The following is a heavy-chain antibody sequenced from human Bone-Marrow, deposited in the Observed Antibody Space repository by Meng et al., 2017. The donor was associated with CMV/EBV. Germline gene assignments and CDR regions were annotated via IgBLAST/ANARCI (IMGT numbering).Heavy chain of an antibody. CDR1: GLTFSTYV. CDR2: ISANGGST. D-gene: IGHD3-3*01. J-gene: IGHJ4*02. Sequence: GGSLRLSCAGSGSGLTFSTYVVSWVRQAPGKGLEWVSVISANGGSTYYAASVKGRFSISRDNAKNSLYMQMNSLRAEDMAVYYCARGSGNFDYWGQGTLVTVSS. CDR3: ARGSGNFDY. V-gene: IGHV3-23*01.